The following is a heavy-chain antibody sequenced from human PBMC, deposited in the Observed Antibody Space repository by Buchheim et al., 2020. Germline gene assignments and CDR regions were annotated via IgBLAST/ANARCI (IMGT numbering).Heavy chain of an antibody. Sequence: EVQLVESGGGLVQPGRSLRLSCTASGFTFGDYAMGWVRQAPGKGLEWVGFIRSKAYGGTTEYAASVKGRFTISRDDSKSIAYLQMNSLKTEDTAVYYCTRARDYDFWSGYYLPYYYYYGMDVWGQGTT. CDR1: GFTFGDYA. J-gene: IGHJ6*02. CDR3: TRARDYDFWSGYYLPYYYYYGMDV. D-gene: IGHD3-3*01. CDR2: IRSKAYGGTT. V-gene: IGHV3-49*04.